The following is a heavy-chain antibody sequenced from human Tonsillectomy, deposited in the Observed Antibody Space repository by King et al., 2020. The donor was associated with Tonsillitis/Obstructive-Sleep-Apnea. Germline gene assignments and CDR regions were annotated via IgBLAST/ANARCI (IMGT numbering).Heavy chain of an antibody. Sequence: QLQESGPGLVKPSETLSLTCTVSGRSISSYYWSWIRQPPGKGLECIGYIYYSGGTNYNPSLKSRVTISVDTSKNQFSLKLSSVTAADTAVYYCAREGAVMNAFDIWGQGTMVTVSS. V-gene: IGHV4-59*01. CDR2: IYYSGGT. D-gene: IGHD2-8*01. CDR3: AREGAVMNAFDI. CDR1: GRSISSYY. J-gene: IGHJ3*02.